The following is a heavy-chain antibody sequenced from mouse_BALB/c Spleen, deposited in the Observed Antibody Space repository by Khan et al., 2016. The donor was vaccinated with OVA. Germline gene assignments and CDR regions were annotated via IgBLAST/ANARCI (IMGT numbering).Heavy chain of an antibody. J-gene: IGHJ4*01. CDR1: GFSLSDYG. CDR2: IWGGGST. Sequence: QVQLQQSGPGLVAPSQNLSITCTVSGFSLSDYGVSWIRQPPGKGLEWLGVIWGGGSTYYNSVLKSRLSISKDNSKSQVFLKMSSLQSDDTVMFYCAKGVWSYYYTLDYWGQGISVTVSS. V-gene: IGHV2-6-5*01. CDR3: AKGVWSYYYTLDY.